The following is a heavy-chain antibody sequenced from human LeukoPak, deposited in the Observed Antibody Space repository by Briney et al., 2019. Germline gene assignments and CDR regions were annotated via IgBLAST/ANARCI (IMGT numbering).Heavy chain of an antibody. CDR3: AKAFPADC. J-gene: IGHJ4*02. CDR2: ISWNSGNI. V-gene: IGHV3-9*01. CDR1: GFTFGNYA. D-gene: IGHD2/OR15-2a*01. Sequence: GGSLRLSCTASGFTFGNYAMHWVRQAPGKGLEWVSGISWNSGNIDYTDSVRGRFTISRDDTKNSLYLRMNSLRAEDTALYYCAKAFPADCWGQGTLVTVSS.